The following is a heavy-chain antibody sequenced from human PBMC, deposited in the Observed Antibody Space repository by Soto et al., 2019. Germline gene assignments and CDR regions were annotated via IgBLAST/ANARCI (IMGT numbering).Heavy chain of an antibody. V-gene: IGHV4-59*01. CDR3: ARGREVEMATMPMYYFDY. CDR1: GGSISSYY. Sequence: PXGTLSLTCTVSGGSISSYYWSWIRQPPGKGLEWIGYIYYSGSTNYNPSLKSRVTISVDTSKNQFSLKLSSVTAADTAVYYCARGREVEMATMPMYYFDYWGQGTLVTVSS. J-gene: IGHJ4*02. D-gene: IGHD5-12*01. CDR2: IYYSGST.